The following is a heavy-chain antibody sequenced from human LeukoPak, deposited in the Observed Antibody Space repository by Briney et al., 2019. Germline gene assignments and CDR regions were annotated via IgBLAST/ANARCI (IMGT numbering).Heavy chain of an antibody. J-gene: IGHJ4*02. CDR3: ARDKGWHNSGWNGYDY. V-gene: IGHV4-61*02. Sequence: SETLSLTCTVSGGSISSGSYYWSWIRQPAGKGLEWIGRIYTSGSTNYNPSLKSRVTISVDTSKNQFSLKLTSVTAADTAVYYCARDKGWHNSGWNGYDYWGQGTLVTVSS. CDR1: GGSISSGSYY. D-gene: IGHD6-19*01. CDR2: IYTSGST.